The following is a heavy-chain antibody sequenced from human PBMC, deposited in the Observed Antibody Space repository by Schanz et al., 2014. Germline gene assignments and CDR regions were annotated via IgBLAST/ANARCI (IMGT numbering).Heavy chain of an antibody. CDR1: GGTFSSYT. Sequence: QVQLVQSGAEVKKPGSSVKVSCKLSGGTFSSYTISWMRQAPGQGLEWMGIINLYGGSTNYAQKFQGRVTVTRDTSTSTVYMELNSLRSEDTAVYYCARGRTFDYWGQGTLVTGSS. CDR3: ARGRTFDY. V-gene: IGHV1-46*01. CDR2: INLYGGST. J-gene: IGHJ4*02.